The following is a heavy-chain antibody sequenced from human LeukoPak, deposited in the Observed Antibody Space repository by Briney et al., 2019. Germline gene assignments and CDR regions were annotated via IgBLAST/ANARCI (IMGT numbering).Heavy chain of an antibody. CDR3: ARDLNPTHYFDY. CDR2: IYHSGYT. CDR1: GYSISSGYY. Sequence: SETLSLTCNVSGYSISSGYYWAWIRQAPGKGLEWIGSIYHSGYTHYNPSLKGRVTISVDTSRNDFSLKLSSVAAADTAIYYCARDLNPTHYFDYWGQGTLVTVSS. V-gene: IGHV4-38-2*02. J-gene: IGHJ4*02.